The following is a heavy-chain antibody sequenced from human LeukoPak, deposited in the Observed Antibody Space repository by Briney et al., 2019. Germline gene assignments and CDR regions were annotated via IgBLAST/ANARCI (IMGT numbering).Heavy chain of an antibody. V-gene: IGHV3-30*14. Sequence: GGSLRLSCAASGFTFSSYAMHWVRQAPGKGLEWVAVISYDGSNKYFADSVKGRFTISRDNSKNTLYLQMNSLRAEDTAVYYCARDLLGYCSGGSCRTSFDYWGQGTLVTVSS. CDR2: ISYDGSNK. D-gene: IGHD2-15*01. CDR1: GFTFSSYA. CDR3: ARDLLGYCSGGSCRTSFDY. J-gene: IGHJ4*02.